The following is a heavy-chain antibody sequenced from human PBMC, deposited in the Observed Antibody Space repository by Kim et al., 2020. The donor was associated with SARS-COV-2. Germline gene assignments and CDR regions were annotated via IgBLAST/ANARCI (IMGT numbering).Heavy chain of an antibody. D-gene: IGHD3-9*01. Sequence: SVKVSCKASGGTFSSYAISWVRQAPGQGLEWMGGIIPIFGTANYAQKFQGRVTITADESTSTAYMELSSLRSEDTAVYYCARVGGGLTGYRRSHFDYWGQGTLVTVSS. J-gene: IGHJ4*02. CDR2: IIPIFGTA. CDR1: GGTFSSYA. CDR3: ARVGGGLTGYRRSHFDY. V-gene: IGHV1-69*13.